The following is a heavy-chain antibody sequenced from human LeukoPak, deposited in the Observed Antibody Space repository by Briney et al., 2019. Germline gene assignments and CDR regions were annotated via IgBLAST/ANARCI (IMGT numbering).Heavy chain of an antibody. CDR3: ASTGGSTGPLDY. CDR1: GYTLTELS. Sequence: ASVKVSCKVSGYTLTELSMHWVRQAPGKGLEWMGGFDPEDGETIYAQKFQGRVTMTEDTSTDTAYMELSSLRSEDTAVYYCASTGGSTGPLDYWGQGTLVTVSS. CDR2: FDPEDGET. V-gene: IGHV1-24*01. J-gene: IGHJ4*02. D-gene: IGHD1-1*01.